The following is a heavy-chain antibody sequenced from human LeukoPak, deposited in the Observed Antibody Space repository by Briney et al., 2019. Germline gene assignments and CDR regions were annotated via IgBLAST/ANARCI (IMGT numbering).Heavy chain of an antibody. CDR1: GFSLNTARMG. CDR2: IFSNDEK. V-gene: IGHV2-26*01. Sequence: ESGPVLVKPTETLTLTCTVFGFSGFSLNTARMGVSWIRQPPGKALEWLAHIFSNDEKSYRTPLKSRLTISKDPSKSQVVLTMTSMDPVDTATYYCARTDYDYVWGSYHPLDQWGQGTLVTVSS. J-gene: IGHJ4*02. D-gene: IGHD3-16*02. CDR3: ARTDYDYVWGSYHPLDQ.